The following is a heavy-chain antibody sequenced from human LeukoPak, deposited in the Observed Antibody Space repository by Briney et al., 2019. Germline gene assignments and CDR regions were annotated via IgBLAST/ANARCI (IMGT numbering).Heavy chain of an antibody. CDR2: ISSSSNTI. CDR3: ARVHPNILRYFDWLGLDV. CDR1: GFTFSSYS. D-gene: IGHD3-9*01. Sequence: PGGSLRLSCAASGFTFSSYSMNWVRQAPGKGLEWVSYISSSSNTIYYADSVKGRFTISRDNAKNTLYLHMNSLRAEDTAVYYCARVHPNILRYFDWLGLDVWGQGTTVTVSS. V-gene: IGHV3-48*04. J-gene: IGHJ6*02.